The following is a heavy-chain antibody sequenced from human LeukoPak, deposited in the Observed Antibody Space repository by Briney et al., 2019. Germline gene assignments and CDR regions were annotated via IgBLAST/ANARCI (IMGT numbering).Heavy chain of an antibody. CDR1: GGSFSGYY. V-gene: IGHV4-34*01. D-gene: IGHD1-26*01. Sequence: SETLSLTCAVYGGSFSGYYWSWIRQPPGKGLEWIGEINHSGSTNYNPSLKSRVAISVDTSKNQFSLKLSSVTAADTAVYYCARATIVLGNWFDPWGQGTLVTVSS. CDR3: ARATIVLGNWFDP. J-gene: IGHJ5*02. CDR2: INHSGST.